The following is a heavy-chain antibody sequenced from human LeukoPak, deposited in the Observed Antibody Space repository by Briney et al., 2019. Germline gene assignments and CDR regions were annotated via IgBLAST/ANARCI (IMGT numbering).Heavy chain of an antibody. CDR2: IWYDGSNK. CDR3: AREAYHCSSTSCYFDY. D-gene: IGHD2-2*01. V-gene: IGHV3-33*01. J-gene: IGHJ4*02. CDR1: GFTFSSYG. Sequence: AGGSLRLSCAASGFTFSSYGMHWVRQAPGKGLEWVAVIWYDGSNKYYADSVKGRFTISRDNSKNTLYLQMNSLRAEDTAVYYCAREAYHCSSTSCYFDYWGQGTLVTVSS.